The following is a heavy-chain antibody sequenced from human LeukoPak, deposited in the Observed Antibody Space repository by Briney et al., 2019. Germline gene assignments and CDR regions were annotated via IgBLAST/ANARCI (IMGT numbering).Heavy chain of an antibody. V-gene: IGHV1-69*06. J-gene: IGHJ4*02. Sequence: SVKVSCKASGGTFSSYAISWVRQAPGQGLEWMGGIIPIFGTANYAQKFQGRVTITADKSTSTAYMELSSLRSEDTAVYYCAREDRGYDFWSGYPAGIHYWGQGTLVTVSS. CDR3: AREDRGYDFWSGYPAGIHY. CDR1: GGTFSSYA. D-gene: IGHD3-3*01. CDR2: IIPIFGTA.